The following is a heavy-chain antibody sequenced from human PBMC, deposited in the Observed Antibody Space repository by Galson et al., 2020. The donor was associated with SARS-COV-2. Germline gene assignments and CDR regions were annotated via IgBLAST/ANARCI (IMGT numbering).Heavy chain of an antibody. V-gene: IGHV5-10-1*01. CDR3: ARQNYEQLVPNWFDP. Sequence: HGESLKISCKGSGYSFTSYWISWVRQMPGKGLEWMGRIDPSDSYTNYSPSFQGHVTISADKSISTAYLQWSSLKASDTAMYYCARQNYEQLVPNWFDPWGQGTLVTVSS. J-gene: IGHJ5*02. CDR2: IDPSDSYT. CDR1: GYSFTSYW. D-gene: IGHD6-6*01.